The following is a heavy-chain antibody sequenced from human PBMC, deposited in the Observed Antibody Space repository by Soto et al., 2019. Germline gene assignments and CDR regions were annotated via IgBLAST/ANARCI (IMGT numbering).Heavy chain of an antibody. V-gene: IGHV4-39*01. CDR2: LYYSGST. D-gene: IGHD6-19*01. CDR3: ARLSSGWPYYFDD. CDR1: GGSLSSNTYY. Sequence: QLQLQESGPGLVKPSETLSLTCTVSGGSLSSNTYYWAWIRQPPGKGLEWIGSLYYSGSTYYNPSLKSRLTISVDTSKSQCSLRLSSLTAADTAVYYCARLSSGWPYYFDDWGQGTLVTVSS. J-gene: IGHJ4*02.